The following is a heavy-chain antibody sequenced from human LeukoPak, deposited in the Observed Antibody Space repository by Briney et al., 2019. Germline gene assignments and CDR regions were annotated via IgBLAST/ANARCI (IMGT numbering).Heavy chain of an antibody. CDR1: GGSISSYY. V-gene: IGHV4-59*01. D-gene: IGHD2-15*01. J-gene: IGHJ6*03. CDR3: ARARDYCSGGSCYSGSFYYYYMDV. Sequence: SETLSLTCTVSGGSISSYYWSWIRQPPGKGLGWIGYIYYSGSTNYNPSLKSRVTISVDTSKNLFSLKLSSVTAADTAVYYCARARDYCSGGSCYSGSFYYYYMDVWGKGTTVTVSS. CDR2: IYYSGST.